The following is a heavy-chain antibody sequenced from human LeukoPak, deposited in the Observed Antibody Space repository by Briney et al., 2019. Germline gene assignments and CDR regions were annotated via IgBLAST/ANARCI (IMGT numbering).Heavy chain of an antibody. CDR2: IIPIFGTA. V-gene: IGHV1-69*13. Sequence: GASVKVSCKASGGTFSSYAISWVRQAPGQGLEWMGGIIPIFGTANYAPKFQGRVTITADESTSTAYMELSSLRSEDTAVYYCARDLGYCTNGVCHTRFDYWGQGTLVAVSS. J-gene: IGHJ4*02. CDR1: GGTFSSYA. D-gene: IGHD2-8*01. CDR3: ARDLGYCTNGVCHTRFDY.